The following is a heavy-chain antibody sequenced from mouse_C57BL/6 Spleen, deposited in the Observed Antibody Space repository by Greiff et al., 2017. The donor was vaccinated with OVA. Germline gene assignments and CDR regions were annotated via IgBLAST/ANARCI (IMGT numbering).Heavy chain of an antibody. CDR1: GYSITSGYL. J-gene: IGHJ1*03. CDR3: ARDGGYWYFDV. V-gene: IGHV3-6*01. Sequence: VQLKESGPGLVKPSQSLSLTCSVSGYSITSGYLWYWIRQFPGNLLVWVGFIRYDGSNNYNASLKNKPSITRDTSKNPIFLKWDSVITEYTATYYCARDGGYWYFDVWGTGTTVTVSS. CDR2: IRYDGSN.